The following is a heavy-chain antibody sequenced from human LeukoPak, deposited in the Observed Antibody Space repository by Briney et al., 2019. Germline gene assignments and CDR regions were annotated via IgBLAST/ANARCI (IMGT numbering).Heavy chain of an antibody. Sequence: QAGGSLRLCCEASGFTFSSYWMSWVRQAPGKGLEWVANIKTDGSEKYYVDSVKGRFTISRDNAKNSLYLQMNSLRAEDTAVYYCARDYTGYFPWGQGTLVIVSS. CDR3: ARDYTGYFP. CDR2: IKTDGSEK. D-gene: IGHD3-9*01. J-gene: IGHJ5*02. V-gene: IGHV3-7*03. CDR1: GFTFSSYW.